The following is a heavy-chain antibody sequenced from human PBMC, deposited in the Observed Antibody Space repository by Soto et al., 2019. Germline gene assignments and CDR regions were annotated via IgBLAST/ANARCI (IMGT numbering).Heavy chain of an antibody. CDR3: ARDKYYDFWSGYYTEVGMDV. Sequence: PSETLSLTCGVSGSSFSAYYWTWIRQPPGKGLEWIGEINHSGSTSYNPSLKSRVTISLDTSKSQFSLKLSSVTAADTAVYYCARDKYYDFWSGYYTEVGMDVWGQGTTVTVSS. CDR1: GSSFSAYY. J-gene: IGHJ6*02. CDR2: INHSGST. D-gene: IGHD3-3*01. V-gene: IGHV4-34*01.